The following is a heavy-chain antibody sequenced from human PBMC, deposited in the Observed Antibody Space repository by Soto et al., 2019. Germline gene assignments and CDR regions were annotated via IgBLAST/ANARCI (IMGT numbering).Heavy chain of an antibody. D-gene: IGHD3-10*01. V-gene: IGHV1-18*01. CDR1: GYTFTSYG. CDR3: ACPRWFGEFNFDY. J-gene: IGHJ4*02. Sequence: ASVKVSCKASGYTFTSYGISWVRQAPGQGLEWMGWISTYNGNTNYAQKPQGRVTMTTDASTSTAYMELSSLRSDDTAVYYCACPRWFGEFNFDYWGQGTLVTVSS. CDR2: ISTYNGNT.